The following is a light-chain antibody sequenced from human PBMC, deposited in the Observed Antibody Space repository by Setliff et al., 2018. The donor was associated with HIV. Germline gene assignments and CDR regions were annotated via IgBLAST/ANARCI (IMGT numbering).Light chain of an antibody. CDR1: SSDVGGYNY. V-gene: IGLV2-11*01. CDR2: DVN. J-gene: IGLJ1*01. Sequence: QSVLTQHRSVSGSPGQPVTISCTGTSSDVGGYNYVSWYQQHPGKAPKLMLYDVNKRPSGVPDRFSGSKSGKMASLPISGLQAEYEADYYCSSYTNSVTVVFGTGTKV. CDR3: SSYTNSVTVV.